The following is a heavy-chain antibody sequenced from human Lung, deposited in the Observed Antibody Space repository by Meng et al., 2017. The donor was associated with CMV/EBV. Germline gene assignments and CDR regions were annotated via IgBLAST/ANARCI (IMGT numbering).Heavy chain of an antibody. J-gene: IGHJ4*02. V-gene: IGHV4-34*01. CDR3: ARGGYCSSTSCYAGRPFDY. CDR1: GGSFSGYY. Sequence: SXTLSLXCAVYGGSFSGYYWSWIRQPPGKGLEWIGEINHSGSTNYNPSLKSRVTISVDTSKNQFSLKLSSVTAADTAVYYCARGGYCSSTSCYAGRPFDYWGQGTLVTVSS. D-gene: IGHD2-2*01. CDR2: INHSGST.